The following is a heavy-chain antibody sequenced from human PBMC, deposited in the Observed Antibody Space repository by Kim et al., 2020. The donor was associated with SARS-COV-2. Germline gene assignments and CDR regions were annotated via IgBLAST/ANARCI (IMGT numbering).Heavy chain of an antibody. J-gene: IGHJ6*02. D-gene: IGHD6-13*01. CDR1: GGSISSYY. Sequence: SETLSLTCTVSGGSISSYYWSWIRQPPGKGLEWIGYIYYSGSTNYNPSLKSRVTISVDTSKNQFSLKLSSVTAADTAVYYCARDLMVYSSSWYRGYYYYGMDVWGQGTTVTVSS. V-gene: IGHV4-59*13. CDR3: ARDLMVYSSSWYRGYYYYGMDV. CDR2: IYYSGST.